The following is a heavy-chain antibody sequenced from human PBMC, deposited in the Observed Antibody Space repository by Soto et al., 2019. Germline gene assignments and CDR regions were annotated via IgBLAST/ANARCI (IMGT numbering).Heavy chain of an antibody. J-gene: IGHJ4*02. CDR1: GGSISPYH. V-gene: IGHV4-59*01. D-gene: IGHD5-12*01. Sequence: PSETLSLTCTISGGSISPYHWIWIRQPPGKGLEWIGYIFYSGTTNYNPSLESRVTMSVDTSKKQFSLQVSSVTAADTAVYYCARGGESATIIGGNYFDYWGQGILVTVSS. CDR3: ARGGESATIIGGNYFDY. CDR2: IFYSGTT.